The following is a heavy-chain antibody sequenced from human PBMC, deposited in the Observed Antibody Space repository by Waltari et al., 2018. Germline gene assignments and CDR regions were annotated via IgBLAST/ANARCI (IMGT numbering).Heavy chain of an antibody. D-gene: IGHD3-22*01. Sequence: QVQLVQSGAEVKKPGSSVKVSCKASGGTFSSYAISWVRQAPGQGLEWMGVIIPSVVTANYAQKGQGRVTITADESTSTAYMELSSLRSEDTAVYYCARASDYYDSAEGAFDIWGQGTMVTVSS. CDR1: GGTFSSYA. J-gene: IGHJ3*02. V-gene: IGHV1-69*01. CDR3: ARASDYYDSAEGAFDI. CDR2: IIPSVVTA.